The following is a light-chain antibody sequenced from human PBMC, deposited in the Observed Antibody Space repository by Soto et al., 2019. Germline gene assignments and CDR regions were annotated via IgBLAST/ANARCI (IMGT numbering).Light chain of an antibody. J-gene: IGKJ2*01. V-gene: IGKV3-20*01. CDR3: QQYGSSPIT. CDR2: GAS. Sequence: EIVLTQSPGTLSLSPGERATLSCRASQSVSNNYLAWYQQKPGQAPRLLIYGASSRATGIPDRFSGSGSGTDFTLTIRRLEPEDFAVYYCQQYGSSPITFGQGTKLEIK. CDR1: QSVSNNY.